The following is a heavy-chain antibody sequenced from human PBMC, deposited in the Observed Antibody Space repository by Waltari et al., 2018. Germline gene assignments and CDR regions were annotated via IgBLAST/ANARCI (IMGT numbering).Heavy chain of an antibody. J-gene: IGHJ1*01. V-gene: IGHV3-30*03. CDR2: ITYCSSNK. CDR3: ATDSWAAAQGGAPFQH. CDR1: GFTYSSYG. Sequence: QVQLVESGGGVVQHGRSLRLSCAASGFTYSSYGLHWPRSAPGRGLEWVAVITYCSSNKDYADTVKGRFTISRDNSKNTLYLQMNSLSARDTAVYYLATDSWAAAQGGAPFQHWGQGTLGTVSS. D-gene: IGHD6-25*01.